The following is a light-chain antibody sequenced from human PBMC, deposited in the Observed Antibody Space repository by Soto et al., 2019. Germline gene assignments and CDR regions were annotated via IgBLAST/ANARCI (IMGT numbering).Light chain of an antibody. CDR1: SSDVGVYNY. CDR2: EVS. V-gene: IGLV2-14*01. Sequence: QSVLTQPASVSGSPGQSITISCTGTSSDVGVYNYVSWYQQHPGKAPKLMIYEVSNRPSGVSNRFSASKSGNTASLTISGLQDEDEADYYCGSYTTSSTPYVFGTGTKLTVL. CDR3: GSYTTSSTPYV. J-gene: IGLJ1*01.